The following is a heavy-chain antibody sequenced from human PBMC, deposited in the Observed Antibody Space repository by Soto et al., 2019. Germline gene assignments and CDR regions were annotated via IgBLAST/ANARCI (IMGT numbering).Heavy chain of an antibody. J-gene: IGHJ4*02. Sequence: EVQLVESGGGLVQPGRSLRLSCAVSGFTFDDYAMHWVRQAPGKGLEWVSGISWNSDAIKYADSAKGRFTISRDNAKNSLYLQLKSLRVEDTALYYCAKETQANLGTGGFDYWGQGSPVTVSS. D-gene: IGHD7-27*01. CDR2: ISWNSDAI. CDR1: GFTFDDYA. V-gene: IGHV3-9*01. CDR3: AKETQANLGTGGFDY.